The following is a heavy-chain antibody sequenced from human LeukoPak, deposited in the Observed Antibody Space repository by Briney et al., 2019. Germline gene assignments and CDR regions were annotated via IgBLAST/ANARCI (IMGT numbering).Heavy chain of an antibody. CDR2: IIPIFGTA. CDR3: ARSSAGYSGYDLRWFDP. CDR1: GGTFSSYA. J-gene: IGHJ5*02. Sequence: ASVKVSCKSSGGTFSSYAISWVRQAPGQGLEWMGGIIPIFGTANYAQTFQGRVTITADETTTTAYMELSSMRSEDTAVYYCARSSAGYSGYDLRWFDPWGHGNLVTVSS. V-gene: IGHV1-69*01. D-gene: IGHD5-12*01.